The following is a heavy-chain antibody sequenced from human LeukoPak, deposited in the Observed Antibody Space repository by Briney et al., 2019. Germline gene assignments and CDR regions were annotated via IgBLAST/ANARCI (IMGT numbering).Heavy chain of an antibody. V-gene: IGHV4-4*07. CDR1: GGSISSYY. Sequence: PSETLSLTCTVSGGSISSYYWSWIRQPAGKGLEWIGRIYTSGSTNYNPSLKSRVTMSVDMSKNQFSLKLSSVTAADTAVYYCARADYYDSSGYYVKFDYWGQGTLVTVS. CDR3: ARADYYDSSGYYVKFDY. CDR2: IYTSGST. J-gene: IGHJ4*02. D-gene: IGHD3-22*01.